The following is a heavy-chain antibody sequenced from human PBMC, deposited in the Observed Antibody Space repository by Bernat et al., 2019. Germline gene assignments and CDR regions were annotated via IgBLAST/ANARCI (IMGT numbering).Heavy chain of an antibody. CDR2: INPNSGGT. CDR3: ARDPAGYSSGWVFDY. D-gene: IGHD6-19*01. CDR1: GYTFTGYY. V-gene: IGHV1-2*04. Sequence: QVQLVQSGAEVKKPGASVKVSCKASGYTFTGYYMHWVRQAPGQGLEWMGWINPNSGGTNYAQQFQGWVTMTRDTSISTAYMELSRLRSNDTAVYYCARDPAGYSSGWVFDYWGQGTLVTVSS. J-gene: IGHJ4*02.